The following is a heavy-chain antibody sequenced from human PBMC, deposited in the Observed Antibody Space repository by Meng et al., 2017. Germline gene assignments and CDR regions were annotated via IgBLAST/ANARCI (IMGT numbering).Heavy chain of an antibody. J-gene: IGHJ6*02. CDR3: AREIVVVVAATEYYYYGMDV. D-gene: IGHD2-15*01. CDR2: INHSGST. CDR1: GGSFSGYY. Sequence: SETLSLTCAVYGGSFSGYYWSWIRQPPGKGLEWIGEINHSGSTNYNPSLKSRVTISVDTSKNQFSLKLSSVTAADTAVYYCAREIVVVVAATEYYYYGMDVWGQGTTVTVSS. V-gene: IGHV4-34*01.